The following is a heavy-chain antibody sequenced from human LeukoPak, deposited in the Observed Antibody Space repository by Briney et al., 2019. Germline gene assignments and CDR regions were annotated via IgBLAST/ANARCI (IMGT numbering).Heavy chain of an antibody. Sequence: SETLSLTCTVSGGSISSGGYYWSWIRQHPGKGLEWIVYIYYSGSTYYNPSLKSRVTISVDTSKNQFSLKLSSVTAADTAVYYCARSEYCSSTSCYTNYYYYGMDVWGQGTTVTVSS. CDR3: ARSEYCSSTSCYTNYYYYGMDV. CDR2: IYYSGST. CDR1: GGSISSGGYY. J-gene: IGHJ6*02. D-gene: IGHD2-2*02. V-gene: IGHV4-31*03.